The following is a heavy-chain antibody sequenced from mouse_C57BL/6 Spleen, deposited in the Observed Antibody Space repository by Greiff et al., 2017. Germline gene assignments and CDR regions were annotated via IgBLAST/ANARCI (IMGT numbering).Heavy chain of an antibody. CDR3: AKELVRYAIDY. Sequence: QVQLQQSGPELVKPGASVKISCKASGYAFSSYWMNWVKQRTGKGLEWIGRISPGDGDTNYNGKFKGKATLTADKSSSTAYMQLSSLTSEDSAVYLCAKELVRYAIDYWGQGTSVTVSS. CDR2: ISPGDGDT. J-gene: IGHJ4*01. D-gene: IGHD2-14*01. CDR1: GYAFSSYW. V-gene: IGHV1-82*01.